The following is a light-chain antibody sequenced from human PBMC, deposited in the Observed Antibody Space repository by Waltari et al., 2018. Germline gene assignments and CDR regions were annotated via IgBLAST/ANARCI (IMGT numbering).Light chain of an antibody. CDR3: QQYNTYST. CDR2: KAS. CDR1: QSVSSW. Sequence: DIQMTQFPSTLSASVGDRVTITCRASQSVSSWLAWYPQKTGKAPKLLIYKASTLEGGVPSRFSGSGSGTEFTLTISSLQPDDFATYYCQQYNTYSTFGQGTKVDIK. V-gene: IGKV1-5*03. J-gene: IGKJ1*01.